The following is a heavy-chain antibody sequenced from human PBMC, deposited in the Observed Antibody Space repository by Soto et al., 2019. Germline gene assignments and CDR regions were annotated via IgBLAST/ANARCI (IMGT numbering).Heavy chain of an antibody. CDR2: IDYNGVT. CDR3: GKVLVGTTGHTDCDS. V-gene: IGHV4-39*01. CDR1: RGSRYTRVDS. Sequence: LXLAGAVSRGSRYTRVDSSGWIRQPAGRGLEWIGNIDYNGVTYSTPSLMSRVTISRDTSKNQFSLKLNSVTAADTALYYCGKVLVGTTGHTDCDSWGRGTMVSACS. D-gene: IGHD2-15*01. J-gene: IGHJ4*02.